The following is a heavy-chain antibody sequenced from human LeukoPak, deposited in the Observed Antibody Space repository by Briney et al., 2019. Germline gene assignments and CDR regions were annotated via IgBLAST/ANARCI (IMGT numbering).Heavy chain of an antibody. CDR1: GFTFSSYW. CDR2: IKQDGSEK. D-gene: IGHD4-17*01. V-gene: IGHV3-7*01. CDR3: ARSKGVTTGQSFDYICDN. Sequence: QAGESLKISCAASGFTFSSYWMSWVRQAPGKGLEWVANIKQDGSEKYYVDSVKGRFTISRDNAKNSLYLQMNSLRAEDTAVYYCARSKGVTTGQSFDYICDNWGQGTLVTVSS. J-gene: IGHJ4*02.